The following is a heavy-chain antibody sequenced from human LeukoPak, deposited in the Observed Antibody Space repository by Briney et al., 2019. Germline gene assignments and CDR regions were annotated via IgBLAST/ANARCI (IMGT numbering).Heavy chain of an antibody. CDR3: AKAPVSTVNWFDP. J-gene: IGHJ5*02. CDR2: ISGSGGST. Sequence: PGGSLRLSCAASGFTFSSYAMSWVRQAPGKGLQWVSAISGSGGSTYYSDSVKGRFTISRDNSKNTLYLQMNSLRAEDTAVYYCAKAPVSTVNWFDPWGQGTLVTVSS. V-gene: IGHV3-23*01. D-gene: IGHD1-14*01. CDR1: GFTFSSYA.